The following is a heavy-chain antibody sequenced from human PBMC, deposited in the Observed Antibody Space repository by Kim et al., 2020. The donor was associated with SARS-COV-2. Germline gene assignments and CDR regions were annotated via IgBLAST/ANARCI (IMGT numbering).Heavy chain of an antibody. Sequence: GGSLRLSCAASGFTFSTYTMNWVRQAPGKGLEWVSSITTGGDYIYYADSLKGRFTISRDITKNSLYLQMDSLGAEDTAVYYCAATATTSGVLIKDYRLDVWGQGTTVTVSS. CDR1: GFTFSTYT. J-gene: IGHJ6*02. CDR3: AATATTSGVLIKDYRLDV. CDR2: ITTGGDYI. D-gene: IGHD3-3*01. V-gene: IGHV3-21*01.